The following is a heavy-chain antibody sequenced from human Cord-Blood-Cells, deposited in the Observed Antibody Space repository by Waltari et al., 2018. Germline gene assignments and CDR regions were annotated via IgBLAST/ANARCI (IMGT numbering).Heavy chain of an antibody. CDR3: ARDIVGANDAFDI. V-gene: IGHV4-34*01. CDR1: GGSFSGYY. Sequence: QVQLQQWGAGLLKPSETLSLPCAVYGGSFSGYYWSWIRQPPGKGREWMGEINHSGSTNYNPSLKSRVTISVDTSKNQFSLKLSSVTAADTAVYYCARDIVGANDAFDIWGQGTMVTVSS. D-gene: IGHD1-26*01. CDR2: INHSGST. J-gene: IGHJ3*02.